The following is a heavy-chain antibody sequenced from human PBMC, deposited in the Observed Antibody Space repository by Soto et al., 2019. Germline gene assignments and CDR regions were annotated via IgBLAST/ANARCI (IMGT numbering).Heavy chain of an antibody. V-gene: IGHV1-18*04. CDR3: AREGAHIIGWYDYFDQ. CDR1: GYTFISYS. D-gene: IGHD6-19*01. CDR2: ISTYNGNT. Sequence: QVQLVQSGGEVKKPGASVNISCKATGYTFISYSITWVRQAPGQGLEWMGWISTYNGNTKYAQSLQGRVTLTRDTSTNTAFMEIRGLRSDDTARYYCAREGAHIIGWYDYFDQWGHGTLVAVSS. J-gene: IGHJ4*01.